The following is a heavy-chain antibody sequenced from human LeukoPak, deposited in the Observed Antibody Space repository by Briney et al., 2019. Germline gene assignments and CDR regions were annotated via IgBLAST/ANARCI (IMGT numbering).Heavy chain of an antibody. CDR2: ISYNGGRK. CDR3: ARGARGSGTASDY. CDR1: GFSFNTYA. V-gene: IGHV3-30*03. J-gene: IGHJ4*02. D-gene: IGHD3-10*01. Sequence: PGRSLRLSCVASGFSFNTYAIHWVRQAPGKGLEWVALISYNGGRKEYAESVKGRFTIDRDNAKNTLHLQMNSLRAEDTAVYYCARGARGSGTASDYWGQGTLVTVSS.